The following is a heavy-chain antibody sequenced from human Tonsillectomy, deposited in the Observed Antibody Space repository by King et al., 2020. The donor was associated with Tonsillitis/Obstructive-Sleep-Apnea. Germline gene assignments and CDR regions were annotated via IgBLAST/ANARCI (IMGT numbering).Heavy chain of an antibody. Sequence: QLVQSGGGLVKPGGSLRLSCAASGFTFSSYSMNWVRQAPGKGLEWVSSISSCSSYIYYVDSVKGRFTISRDNAKNSLYLQMNSLRAEDTAVYYCAMTYCSSVRPCFYYLAVWGKGTTVTVSS. D-gene: IGHD2-2*01. CDR3: AMTYCSSVRPCFYYLAV. V-gene: IGHV3-21*01. CDR2: ISSCSSYI. J-gene: IGHJ6*03. CDR1: GFTFSSYS.